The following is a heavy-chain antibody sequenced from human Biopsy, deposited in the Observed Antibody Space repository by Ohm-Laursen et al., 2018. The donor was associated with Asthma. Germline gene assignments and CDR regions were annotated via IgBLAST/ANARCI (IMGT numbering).Heavy chain of an antibody. CDR1: GFSFSEFV. V-gene: IGHV3-30*03. J-gene: IGHJ3*02. CDR3: ARAYGGNFFSGAFDI. Sequence: SLRLSCAASGFSFSEFVMHWVRQAPGKGLEWVAVISYDGSTKYYADSVKGRFTISRDNSKNTLSLQMNSLRAEDTAVYYCARAYGGNFFSGAFDIWGQGTMVTVSS. D-gene: IGHD4-23*01. CDR2: ISYDGSTK.